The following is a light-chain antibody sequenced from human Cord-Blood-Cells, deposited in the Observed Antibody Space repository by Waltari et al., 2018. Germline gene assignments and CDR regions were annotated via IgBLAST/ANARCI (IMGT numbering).Light chain of an antibody. Sequence: QMTQSPSTLSASVGDRVTITCRASQSISSWLAWYQQKPGKAPKLLMYKTSSVESGVPSRFSGSGSGTEFTLTISSLQPDDFATYYCQQYNSYPYTFGQGTKLEIK. J-gene: IGKJ2*01. CDR2: KTS. V-gene: IGKV1-5*03. CDR1: QSISSW. CDR3: QQYNSYPYT.